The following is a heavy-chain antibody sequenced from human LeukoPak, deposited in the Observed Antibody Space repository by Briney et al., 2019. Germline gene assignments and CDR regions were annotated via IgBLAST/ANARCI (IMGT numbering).Heavy chain of an antibody. V-gene: IGHV4-31*03. Sequence: SETLSLTCTVSGGSISSGGYYWSWIRQHPGKGLEWIGYIYYSGGTYYNPSLKSRVTISVDTSKNQFSLKLSSVTAADTAVYYCARGAFYDGNNFDYWGQGTLVTVSS. CDR2: IYYSGGT. D-gene: IGHD4-23*01. J-gene: IGHJ4*02. CDR1: GGSISSGGYY. CDR3: ARGAFYDGNNFDY.